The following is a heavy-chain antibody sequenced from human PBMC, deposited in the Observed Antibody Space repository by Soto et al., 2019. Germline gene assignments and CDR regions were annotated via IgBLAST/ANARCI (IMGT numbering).Heavy chain of an antibody. CDR1: GYTFTSYD. J-gene: IGHJ4*02. CDR2: MNPNSGNT. V-gene: IGHV1-8*01. CDR3: ARGGRPGHINDILTPFDY. D-gene: IGHD3-9*01. Sequence: ASVKVSCKASGYTFTSYDINWVRQATGQGLEWMGWMNPNSGNTGYAQKFQGRVTMTRNTSISTAYMELSSLRSEDTAVYYCARGGRPGHINDILTPFDYWGRGTLVTVSS.